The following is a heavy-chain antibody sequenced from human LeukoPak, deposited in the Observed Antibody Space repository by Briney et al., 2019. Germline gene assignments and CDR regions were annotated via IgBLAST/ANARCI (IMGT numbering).Heavy chain of an antibody. CDR1: GFTFSSYS. CDR3: ARDPLGSVVPGLTFFGY. J-gene: IGHJ4*02. Sequence: PGGSLRISCAASGFTFSSYSMNWVRQAPGKGLEWVSSISSSSYIYYADSVKGRFTISRDNAKNSLYLQMNSLRAEDTAVYYCARDPLGSVVPGLTFFGYWGQGTLVTVSS. V-gene: IGHV3-21*01. CDR2: ISSSSYI. D-gene: IGHD2-2*01.